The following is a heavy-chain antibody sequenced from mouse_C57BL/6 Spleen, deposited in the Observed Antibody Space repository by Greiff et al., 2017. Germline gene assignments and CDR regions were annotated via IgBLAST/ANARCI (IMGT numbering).Heavy chain of an antibody. CDR2: IDPSDSDT. V-gene: IGHV1-52*01. J-gene: IGHJ2*01. D-gene: IGHD2-4*01. CDR1: GYTFTSYW. Sequence: QVQLQQPGAELVRPGSSVKLSCKASGYTFTSYWMHWVKQRPIQGLEWIGNIDPSDSDTHYNQKFKDKATLTVDKSSSTAYMQLSSLTSEDSAVYFCAREAYDYDAVDYWGQGTPLTVSA. CDR3: AREAYDYDAVDY.